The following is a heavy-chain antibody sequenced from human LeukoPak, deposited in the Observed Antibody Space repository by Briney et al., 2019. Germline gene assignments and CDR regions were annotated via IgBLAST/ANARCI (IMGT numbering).Heavy chain of an antibody. CDR2: ITHHGSTK. V-gene: IGHV3-30*02. D-gene: IGHD2-8*02. Sequence: PGGSLRLSCAASGFTFSSYAMHWVPQGPGKGLEWVAYITHHGSTKSYADSVKGRFTISRDNYKRTLYLQMNNLRADDTAEYYCAKDGSWSCTDWGQGALVTVSS. CDR3: AKDGSWSCTD. CDR1: GFTFSSYA. J-gene: IGHJ4*02.